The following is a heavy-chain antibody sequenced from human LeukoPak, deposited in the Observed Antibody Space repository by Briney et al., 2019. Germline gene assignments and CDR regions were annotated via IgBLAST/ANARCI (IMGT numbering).Heavy chain of an antibody. J-gene: IGHJ6*02. CDR2: IYTSGST. D-gene: IGHD6-13*01. CDR3: ARDPTYSSSWYSGFYYYGMDV. Sequence: KSSETLSLTCTVSGGSISSYYWSWIRQPAGKGLEWIGRIYTSGSTNYNPSLKSRVTMSVDTSKNQFSLKLSSVTAADTAVYYCARDPTYSSSWYSGFYYYGMDVWGQGTTVTVSS. CDR1: GGSISSYY. V-gene: IGHV4-4*07.